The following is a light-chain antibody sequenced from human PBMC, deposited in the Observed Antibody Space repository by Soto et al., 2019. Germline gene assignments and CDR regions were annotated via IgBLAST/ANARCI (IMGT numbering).Light chain of an antibody. J-gene: IGLJ1*01. CDR1: SSNIGANYD. CDR3: QSYDSRLTGYV. V-gene: IGLV1-40*01. Sequence: QSVPTQPPSVSGAPGQRVTISCTGSSSNIGANYDVNWYQLLPGTAPKLLIHGNINRPSGVPDRFSGSKSGTSASLAITGLQAEDEADYYCQSYDSRLTGYVFGSGTKLTVL. CDR2: GNI.